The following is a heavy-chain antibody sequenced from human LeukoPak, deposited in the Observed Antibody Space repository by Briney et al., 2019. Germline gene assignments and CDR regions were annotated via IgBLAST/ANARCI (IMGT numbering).Heavy chain of an antibody. D-gene: IGHD6-6*01. CDR3: AKDQRGSSASNVDY. CDR2: INGGGGST. J-gene: IGHJ4*02. Sequence: GGSLRLSCAASGFTFSSYGMSWVRQAPGKGLEWVSGINGGGGSTYYEDSVKGRFTISRDNSKNTLYLQMNSLRAEDTAVYYCAKDQRGSSASNVDYWGQGTLVTVSS. V-gene: IGHV3-23*01. CDR1: GFTFSSYG.